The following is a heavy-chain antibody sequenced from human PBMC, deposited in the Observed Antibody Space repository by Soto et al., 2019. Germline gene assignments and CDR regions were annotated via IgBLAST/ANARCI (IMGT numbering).Heavy chain of an antibody. CDR2: MYYSGST. J-gene: IGHJ5*02. Sequence: SETLSLTCTVSGGSNIRDGYYWSWIRQHPGKGLEWIGYMYYSGSTNYNPSLRSRVTISVDTSKKQFSLELRSVTAADTAVYYCARFNGGFYPSWFDPWGQGTLVTVSS. D-gene: IGHD3-16*01. V-gene: IGHV4-61*08. CDR3: ARFNGGFYPSWFDP. CDR1: GGSNIRDGYY.